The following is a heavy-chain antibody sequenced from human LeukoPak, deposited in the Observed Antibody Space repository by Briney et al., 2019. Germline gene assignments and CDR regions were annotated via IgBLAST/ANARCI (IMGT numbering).Heavy chain of an antibody. J-gene: IGHJ5*02. CDR1: GFTFSSYA. CDR3: ARDHDSSGYYYPIGGWFDP. Sequence: PGGSLRLSCAASGFTFSSYAMHWVRQAPGKGLEWVALISHDGRNKYYADSVKGRFTISRDNSKNTLYLQMNSLRTEDTAVYYCARDHDSSGYYYPIGGWFDPWGQGALVTVSS. V-gene: IGHV3-30*04. CDR2: ISHDGRNK. D-gene: IGHD3-22*01.